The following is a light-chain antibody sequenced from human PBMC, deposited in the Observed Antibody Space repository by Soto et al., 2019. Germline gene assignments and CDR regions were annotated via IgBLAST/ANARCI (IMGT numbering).Light chain of an antibody. CDR1: SSDVGGYNY. CDR3: SSYTTSSTYV. CDR2: DVS. J-gene: IGLJ1*01. V-gene: IGLV2-14*01. Sequence: QSVLTQPASVSGSPGRSIAISCTGTSSDVGGYNYVSWYQQHPGKAPKLILCDVSNRPSGVSDRFSGSKSGNTASLTISGLQTEDEADYYCSSYTTSSTYVFGTGTKVTVL.